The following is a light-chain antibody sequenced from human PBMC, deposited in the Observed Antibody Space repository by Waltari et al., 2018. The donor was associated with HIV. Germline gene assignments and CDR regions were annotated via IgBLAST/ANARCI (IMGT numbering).Light chain of an antibody. CDR1: SSNIGSNT. CDR3: AAWDDSLSVHVV. CDR2: SNN. V-gene: IGLV1-44*01. Sequence: QSVLTQPPSASGTPGQRVTISCSGSSSNIGSNTVNWYQQLQGTAPKLLIYSNNQRPSGVPDRFSGSKSGTSASLAISGLQSEDEADYYCAAWDDSLSVHVVFGGGTRLTVL. J-gene: IGLJ2*01.